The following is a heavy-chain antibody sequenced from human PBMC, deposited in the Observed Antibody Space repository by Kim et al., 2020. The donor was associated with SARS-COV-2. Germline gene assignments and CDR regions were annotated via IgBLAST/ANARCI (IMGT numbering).Heavy chain of an antibody. J-gene: IGHJ5*02. CDR2: ISYDGSNK. CDR1: GFTFSSYA. D-gene: IGHD6-13*01. Sequence: GGSLRLSCAASGFTFSSYAMHWVRQAPGKGLEWVAVISYDGSNKYYADSVKGRFTISRDNSKNTLYLQMNSLRAEDTAVYYCARAKSSSWYRWFDPWGQGTLVTVSS. V-gene: IGHV3-30-3*01. CDR3: ARAKSSSWYRWFDP.